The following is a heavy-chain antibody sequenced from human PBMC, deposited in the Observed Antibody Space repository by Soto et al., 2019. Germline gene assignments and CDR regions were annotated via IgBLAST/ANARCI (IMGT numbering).Heavy chain of an antibody. CDR2: ISGSGGST. J-gene: IGHJ3*02. V-gene: IGHV3-23*01. CDR3: AKVMGSYVLPPDAFDI. Sequence: PGGSLRLSCAASGFTFSSYAMSWVRQAPGKGLEWVSAISGSGGSTYYADSVKGRFTISRDNSKNTLYLQMNSLRAEDTAVYYCAKVMGSYVLPPDAFDIWGQGTMVTVSS. CDR1: GFTFSSYA. D-gene: IGHD1-26*01.